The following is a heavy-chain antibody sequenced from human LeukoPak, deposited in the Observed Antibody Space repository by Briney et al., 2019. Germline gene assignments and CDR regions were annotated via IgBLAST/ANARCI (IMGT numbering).Heavy chain of an antibody. CDR2: INHSGST. D-gene: IGHD4-17*01. CDR1: GGSFSGYY. V-gene: IGHV4-34*01. J-gene: IGHJ6*03. CDR3: ARGPTGYMHV. Sequence: SETLSLTCAVYGGSFSGYYWSWIRQPPGKGLEWIGEINHSGSTNYNPSLKSRVTISVDTSKNQFSLKLSSVTAADTAVYYCARGPTGYMHVWGKGTTVTVSS.